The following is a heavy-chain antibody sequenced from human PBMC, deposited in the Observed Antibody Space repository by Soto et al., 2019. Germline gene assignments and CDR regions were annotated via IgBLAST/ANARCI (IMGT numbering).Heavy chain of an antibody. CDR1: VFPFSSYW. J-gene: IGHJ5*02. D-gene: IGHD3-9*01. V-gene: IGHV3-7*01. Sequence: EVHLVDSGGCLVQPGGSLRLSCVASVFPFSSYWMSWVRQAPGKGLEWVANIKEDGSDKYYVDSVKGRFTISRDNAKNSLYLQMNSLRVEDTAVYYCVGVSLTGSWGQGTLVAVSS. CDR3: VGVSLTGS. CDR2: IKEDGSDK.